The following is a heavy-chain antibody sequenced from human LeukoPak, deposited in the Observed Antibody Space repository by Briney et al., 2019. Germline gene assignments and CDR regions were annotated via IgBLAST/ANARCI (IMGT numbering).Heavy chain of an antibody. D-gene: IGHD1-20*01. CDR2: SSHGGNT. V-gene: IGHV4-34*01. CDR1: GGSFSGYY. Sequence: PSETLSLTCAVYGGSFSGYYRNWIRQPPGKGLEWIGESSHGGNTKYNPPLKSRVTISVDTSKNQFSLKLSSVTAADTAVYYCARTGNNFKDTFDSWGQGTLVTVSS. CDR3: ARTGNNFKDTFDS. J-gene: IGHJ4*02.